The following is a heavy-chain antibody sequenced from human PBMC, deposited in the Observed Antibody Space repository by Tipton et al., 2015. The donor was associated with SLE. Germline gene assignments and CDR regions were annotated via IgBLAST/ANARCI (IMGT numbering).Heavy chain of an antibody. J-gene: IGHJ3*02. CDR3: ARRPPYYYDSGAGAFDI. V-gene: IGHV4-34*01. Sequence: TLSLTCAVYGGSFSGYYWSWIRQPPGKGLEWIGEINHSGSTHTNPSLKSRVTISVDTSKNQFSLKLSSVTAADTAVYYCARRPPYYYDSGAGAFDIWGRGTLVT. CDR1: GGSFSGYY. D-gene: IGHD3-22*01. CDR2: INHSGST.